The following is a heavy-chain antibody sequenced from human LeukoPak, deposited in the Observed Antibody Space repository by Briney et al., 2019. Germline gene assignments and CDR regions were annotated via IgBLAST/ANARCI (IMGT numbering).Heavy chain of an antibody. D-gene: IGHD2-15*01. V-gene: IGHV4-59*01. J-gene: IGHJ4*02. CDR3: ARGGGYPIFDY. CDR1: GGSISSYY. Sequence: TSETLSLTCTVSGGSISSYYWSWIRQPPGKGLERIGYIYYSGSTNYNPSLKSRVTISVDTSESQFSLKLSSVTAADTAVYYCARGGGYPIFDYWGQGTLVTVSS. CDR2: IYYSGST.